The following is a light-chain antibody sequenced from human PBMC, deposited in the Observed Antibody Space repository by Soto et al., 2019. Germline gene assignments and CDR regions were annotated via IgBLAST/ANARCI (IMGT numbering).Light chain of an antibody. V-gene: IGKV2-28*01. CDR3: MQALQTPLT. CDR2: LGS. J-gene: IGKJ4*01. CDR1: QSLLHSNGYNY. Sequence: DIVMTQSPLSLPVTPGEPASISCRSSQSLLHSNGYNYWDWYLQKPGQSPQVLIYLGSNRASGVPDRFSGSGSGTDFTLKISRVEAEDVGVYYCMQALQTPLTFGGGTKVEIK.